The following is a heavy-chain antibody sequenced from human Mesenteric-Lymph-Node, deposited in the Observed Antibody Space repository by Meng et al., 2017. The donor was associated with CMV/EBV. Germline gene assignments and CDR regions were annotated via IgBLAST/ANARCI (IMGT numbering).Heavy chain of an antibody. CDR1: GDSISSSSYY. CDR3: ARGFATGTTDY. V-gene: IGHV4-31*03. D-gene: IGHD1-7*01. J-gene: IGHJ4*02. CDR2: IYYSGST. Sequence: TVSGDSISSSSYYWSWIRQHPGKGLEWIGYIYYSGSTYHNPTLKSRVTISVDKSKNQFSLKLNSVNAADTAVYYCARGFATGTTDYWGQGTLVTVSS.